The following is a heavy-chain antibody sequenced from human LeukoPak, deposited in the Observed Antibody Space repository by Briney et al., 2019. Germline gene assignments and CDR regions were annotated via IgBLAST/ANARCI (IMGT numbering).Heavy chain of an antibody. J-gene: IGHJ4*02. Sequence: GGSLRLSCEASGFTFSNYWMHWVRQAPGKGLVWISRFNSDGSITTYADSVKGRFTISRDNAKNTLYLQMNSLRAEDTAVYHCARAQCSSTSCPYDYWGQGTLVTVSS. CDR3: ARAQCSSTSCPYDY. CDR2: FNSDGSIT. D-gene: IGHD2-2*01. V-gene: IGHV3-74*01. CDR1: GFTFSNYW.